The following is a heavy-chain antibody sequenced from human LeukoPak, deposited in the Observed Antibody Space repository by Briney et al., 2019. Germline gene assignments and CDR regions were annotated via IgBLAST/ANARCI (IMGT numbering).Heavy chain of an antibody. CDR1: GFTLNTYG. CDR3: AKDYNWGLDY. V-gene: IGHV3-30*02. CDR2: IRYDGSNK. D-gene: IGHD5-24*01. Sequence: GGSLRLSCAASGFTLNTYGMHWVRQAPGKGLEWVAFIRYDGSNKYYADSVKGRFTISRDNSKNTLYLQLNGLRVEDTAVYYCAKDYNWGLDYWGQGTLVTVSS. J-gene: IGHJ4*02.